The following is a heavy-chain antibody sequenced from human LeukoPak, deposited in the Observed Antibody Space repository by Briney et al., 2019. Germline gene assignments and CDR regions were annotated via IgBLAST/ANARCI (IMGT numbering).Heavy chain of an antibody. D-gene: IGHD3-16*01. CDR3: ARDFGIFDYGMDV. J-gene: IGHJ6*02. CDR1: GGSISSGSYY. Sequence: SQTLSLTCTVSGGSISSGSYYWSWIRQPAGKGLEWIGRIYTSGSTNYNAFLKSRVTISVDTSKNQFSLKLSSVTAADTAVYYCARDFGIFDYGMDVWGQGITVTVSS. V-gene: IGHV4-61*02. CDR2: IYTSGST.